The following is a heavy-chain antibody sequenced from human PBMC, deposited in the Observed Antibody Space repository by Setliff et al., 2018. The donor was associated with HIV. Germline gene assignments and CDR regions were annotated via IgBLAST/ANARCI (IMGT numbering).Heavy chain of an antibody. V-gene: IGHV1-18*01. Sequence: WASVKVSCKASGYTFTTYDITWVRQAPGQGLEWLGWISPYNGHTSFAQKFQGRVTMTTDTATSTAYMEVRSLRSDDTAVYYCARTDYGGNSGGNYFDYWGQGSLVTVSS. CDR3: ARTDYGGNSGGNYFDY. CDR1: GYTFTTYD. D-gene: IGHD4-17*01. CDR2: ISPYNGHT. J-gene: IGHJ4*02.